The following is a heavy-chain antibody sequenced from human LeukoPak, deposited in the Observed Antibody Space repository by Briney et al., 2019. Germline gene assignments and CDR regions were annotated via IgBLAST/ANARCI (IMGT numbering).Heavy chain of an antibody. Sequence: ASVKVSCKASGYTFTSYYMHWVRQAPEQGLEWMGIINPSGGSTSYAQKFQGRVTMTRDTSTSTVYMELSSLRSEDTAVYYCARDSSSWHPFDYWGQGTLVTVSS. J-gene: IGHJ4*02. CDR1: GYTFTSYY. V-gene: IGHV1-46*01. CDR2: INPSGGST. CDR3: ARDSSSWHPFDY. D-gene: IGHD6-13*01.